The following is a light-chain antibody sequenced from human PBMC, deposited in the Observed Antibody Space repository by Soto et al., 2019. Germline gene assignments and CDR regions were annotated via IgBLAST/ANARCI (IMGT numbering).Light chain of an antibody. Sequence: EIVMTQSPATLSGSPGEGATLSCRASQGIGYTLAWYQQKPGQTPRLLIYDTSIRATGVPARFSGSRSGAEFTLTISSLQSEDCAVYYCQHYVTLPLTFGGGTKVE. J-gene: IGKJ4*02. CDR2: DTS. CDR3: QHYVTLPLT. V-gene: IGKV3-15*01. CDR1: QGIGYT.